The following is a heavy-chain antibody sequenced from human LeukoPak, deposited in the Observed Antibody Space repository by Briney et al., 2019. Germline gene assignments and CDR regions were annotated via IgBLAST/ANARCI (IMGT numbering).Heavy chain of an antibody. CDR1: GGSISGFH. V-gene: IGHV4-59*01. D-gene: IGHD4-17*01. Sequence: PSETLSLTCTVSGGSISGFHWSWIRQPPGRGLEWIGYIYYSGSTNYNPSLKSRVTMSVDTSKNQFSLKLSSVAAADTAVYYCARGTVTTYYFDYWGQGTLVTVSS. CDR3: ARGTVTTYYFDY. CDR2: IYYSGST. J-gene: IGHJ4*02.